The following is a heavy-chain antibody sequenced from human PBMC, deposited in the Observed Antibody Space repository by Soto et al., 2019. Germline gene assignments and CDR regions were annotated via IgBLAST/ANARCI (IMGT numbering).Heavy chain of an antibody. CDR1: GFPFSHYW. CDR2: INPAGTIT. CDR3: TSDTFGLRDT. D-gene: IGHD3-16*01. V-gene: IGHV3-74*01. Sequence: MQMVESGGGSVQPRGSLRLSCAASGFPFSHYWMHWVRQTPGKGLVWVSRINPAGTITNYADSVEGRFTISRDNADSALFLQMNSLSAADTAIYYCTSDTFGLRDTWGQGTLVTVSS. J-gene: IGHJ5*02.